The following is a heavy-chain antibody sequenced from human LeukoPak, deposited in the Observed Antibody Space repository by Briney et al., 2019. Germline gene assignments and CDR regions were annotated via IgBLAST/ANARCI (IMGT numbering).Heavy chain of an antibody. D-gene: IGHD4-11*01. V-gene: IGHV3-30*04. CDR2: ISYDGSYN. CDR3: ARDRLPLTQDWYFDL. J-gene: IGHJ2*01. Sequence: QAGGSLRLSCAASRFTFSSYAMHWVRQAPGKGLEWVAVISYDGSYNYYADSVKGRFTISRDNSKNTLYLQMNSLRVEDTAVYYCARDRLPLTQDWYFDLWGRGTLVTVSS. CDR1: RFTFSSYA.